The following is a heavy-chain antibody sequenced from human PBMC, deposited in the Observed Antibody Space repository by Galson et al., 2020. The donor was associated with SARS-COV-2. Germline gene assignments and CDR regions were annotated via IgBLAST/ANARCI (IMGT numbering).Heavy chain of an antibody. V-gene: IGHV1-24*01. CDR1: GYTLTELS. J-gene: IGHJ5*02. CDR2: FDPEDGET. Sequence: GESLKISCKVSGYTLTELSMHWVRQAPGKGLEWMGGFDPEDGETIYAQKFQGRVTMTEDTSTDTAYMELSSLRSEDTAAYYCATATAVVTAYWFDPWGQGTLVTVSS. CDR3: ATATAVVTAYWFDP. D-gene: IGHD2-21*02.